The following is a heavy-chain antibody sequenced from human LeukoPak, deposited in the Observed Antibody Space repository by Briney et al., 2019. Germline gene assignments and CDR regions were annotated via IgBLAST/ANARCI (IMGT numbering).Heavy chain of an antibody. Sequence: PGESLRLSXEASGFTFSRHWMHWVRRAPGRGLVWVSRIDSDGSTTSYADSVKGRFTVSRDNARNTLYLDMTGLRVDDTAVYYCARRGAIIQSRFDPWGQGTLVTVSS. J-gene: IGHJ5*02. CDR1: GFTFSRHW. CDR3: ARRGAIIQSRFDP. D-gene: IGHD2-21*01. V-gene: IGHV3-74*01. CDR2: IDSDGSTT.